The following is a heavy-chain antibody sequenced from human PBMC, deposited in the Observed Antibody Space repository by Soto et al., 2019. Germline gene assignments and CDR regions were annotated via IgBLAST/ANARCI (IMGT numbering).Heavy chain of an antibody. CDR3: ARGVKYYDFWSGYYDHYYYMDV. CDR1: GGSISSYY. D-gene: IGHD3-3*01. CDR2: IYYSGST. J-gene: IGHJ6*03. Sequence: SETLSLTCTVSGGSISSYYWSWIRQPPGKGLEWIGYIYYSGSTNYNPSLKSRVTISVDASKNQFSLKLSSVTAADTAVYYCARGVKYYDFWSGYYDHYYYMDVWGKGTTVT. V-gene: IGHV4-59*01.